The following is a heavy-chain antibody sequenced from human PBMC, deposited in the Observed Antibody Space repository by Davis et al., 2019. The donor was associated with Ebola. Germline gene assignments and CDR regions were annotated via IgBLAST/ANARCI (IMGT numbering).Heavy chain of an antibody. D-gene: IGHD2-21*02. CDR2: ISGSGGST. Sequence: GGSLRLSCAASGFTFSSYAMSWVRQAPGKGLEWVSAISGSGGSTYYADSVKGRFTISRDNSKNTLYLQMNSLRAEDTAVYYCAKDPTIPPNDYGWGIVLVTGPLFDYWGQGTLVTVSS. CDR3: AKDPTIPPNDYGWGIVLVTGPLFDY. CDR1: GFTFSSYA. J-gene: IGHJ4*02. V-gene: IGHV3-23*01.